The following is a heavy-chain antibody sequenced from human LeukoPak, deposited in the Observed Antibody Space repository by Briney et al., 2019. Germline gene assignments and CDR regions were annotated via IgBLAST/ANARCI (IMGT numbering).Heavy chain of an antibody. CDR3: AKGGYYGPRYFDL. CDR2: ISDSSRSI. V-gene: IGHV3-48*02. Sequence: GGSLRLSCAASGFTFRSYSMNWVRLAPGKGLEWVSYISDSSRSIYYADSVKGRFTISRDNARNSLYLQMNSLRDDDTAVYYCAKGGYYGPRYFDLWGRGTLVTVSS. J-gene: IGHJ2*01. CDR1: GFTFRSYS. D-gene: IGHD3-10*01.